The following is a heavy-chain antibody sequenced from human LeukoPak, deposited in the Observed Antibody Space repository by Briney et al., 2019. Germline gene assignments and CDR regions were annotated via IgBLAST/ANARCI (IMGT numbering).Heavy chain of an antibody. V-gene: IGHV3-30*02. CDR3: AREKHSIAARREFDY. CDR1: GFTFSSYG. CDR2: IRYDGSNK. Sequence: GGSLRLSCAASGFTFSSYGMHWVRQAPGKGLEWVAFIRYDGSNKYYADSVKGRFTISRDNSKNTLYLQMNSLRAEDTAVYYCAREKHSIAARREFDYWGQGTLVTVSS. J-gene: IGHJ4*02. D-gene: IGHD6-6*01.